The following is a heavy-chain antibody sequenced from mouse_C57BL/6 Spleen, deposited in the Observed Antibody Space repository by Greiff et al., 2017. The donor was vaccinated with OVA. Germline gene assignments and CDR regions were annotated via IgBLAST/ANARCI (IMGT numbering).Heavy chain of an antibody. CDR1: GYTFTSYW. CDR2: IHPNSGST. CDR3: AKGATVADYYAMDY. V-gene: IGHV1-64*01. Sequence: VQLQQPGAELVKPGASVKLSCKASGYTFTSYWMHWVKQRPGQGLEWIGMIHPNSGSTNYNEKFKSKATLTVDKSSSTAYMQLSSLTSEDSAVYYCAKGATVADYYAMDYWGQGASVTVSS. J-gene: IGHJ4*01. D-gene: IGHD1-1*01.